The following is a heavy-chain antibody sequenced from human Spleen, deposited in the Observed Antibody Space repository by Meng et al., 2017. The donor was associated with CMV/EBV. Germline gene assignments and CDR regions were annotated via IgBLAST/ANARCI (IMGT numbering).Heavy chain of an antibody. J-gene: IGHJ6*02. CDR3: ARGGTVTTYYYYYYGMDV. CDR1: GFTFSNYW. V-gene: IGHV3-74*01. Sequence: GESLKISCAGTGFTFSNYWMHWVRQGPGKGLVWVSCIHSEGRSTSYADSVKGRFTISRDNSKNTLYLQMNSLRAEDTAVYYCARGGTVTTYYYYYYGMDVWGQGTTVTVSS. CDR2: IHSEGRST. D-gene: IGHD4-17*01.